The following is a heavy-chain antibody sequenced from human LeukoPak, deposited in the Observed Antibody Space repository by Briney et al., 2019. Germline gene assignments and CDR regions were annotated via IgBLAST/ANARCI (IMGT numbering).Heavy chain of an antibody. D-gene: IGHD4-11*01. J-gene: IGHJ4*02. CDR2: IRNKANSYTT. CDR3: ARAECSNYVLALDF. V-gene: IGHV3-72*01. CDR1: GFTFSYYY. Sequence: PGGSLKLSCAASGFTFSYYYMDWVRQAPGQGLQWVGRIRNKANSYTTEYAASVRGRFTISRDDSNNSVYLQMSSLTTEDTAVYYCARAECSNYVLALDFWGQRTLVTVSS.